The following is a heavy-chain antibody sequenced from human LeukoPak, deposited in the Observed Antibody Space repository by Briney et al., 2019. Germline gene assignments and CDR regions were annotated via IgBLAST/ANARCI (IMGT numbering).Heavy chain of an antibody. CDR2: ISGSGGST. V-gene: IGHV3-23*01. Sequence: PGGSLRLSCAASGFTFSSYAMSWVRQAPGKGLEWVSAISGSGGSTYYADSVKGRFTISRDNSKNTLYLQTNSLRAEDTAVYYCAKDQNPGYYDSSGYPSDYWGQGTLVTVSS. D-gene: IGHD3-22*01. J-gene: IGHJ4*02. CDR3: AKDQNPGYYDSSGYPSDY. CDR1: GFTFSSYA.